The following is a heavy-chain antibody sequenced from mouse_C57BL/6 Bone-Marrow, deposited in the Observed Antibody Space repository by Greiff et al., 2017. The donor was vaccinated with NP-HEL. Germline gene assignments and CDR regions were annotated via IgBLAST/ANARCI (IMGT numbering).Heavy chain of an antibody. CDR1: GYTFTSYW. D-gene: IGHD1-1*01. CDR2: INPSSGYT. CDR3: ARWTVVARDYFDY. V-gene: IGHV1-7*01. J-gene: IGHJ2*01. Sequence: VMLVESGAELAKPGASVKLSCKASGYTFTSYWMHWVKQRPGQGLEWIGYINPSSGYTKYNQKFKDKATLTADKSSSTAYMQLSSLTYEDSAVYYCARWTVVARDYFDYWGQGTTLTVSS.